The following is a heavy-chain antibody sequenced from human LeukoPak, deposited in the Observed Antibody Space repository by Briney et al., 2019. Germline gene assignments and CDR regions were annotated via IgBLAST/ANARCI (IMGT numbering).Heavy chain of an antibody. CDR2: IIPILGIA. CDR3: ARGGYYYDSSGYYWFDP. D-gene: IGHD3-22*01. V-gene: IGHV1-69*02. CDR1: GGTFSSYT. J-gene: IGHJ5*02. Sequence: SSVKVSCKASGGTFSSYTISWVRQAPGPGLEWMGRIIPILGIANYAQKFQGRVTITADKSTSTAYMEPSSLSSEDTAVYYCARGGYYYDSSGYYWFDPWGQGTLVTVSS.